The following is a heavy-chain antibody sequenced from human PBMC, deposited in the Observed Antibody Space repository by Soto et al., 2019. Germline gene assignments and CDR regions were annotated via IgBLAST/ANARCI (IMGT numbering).Heavy chain of an antibody. CDR2: IYYSGST. V-gene: IGHV4-59*01. Sequence: SETLSLTCTVSGGSISSYYWSWIRQPPGKGLEWIGYIYYSGSTNYNPSLKSRVTISVDTSKNQFSLKLSSVTAADTAVYYCARDRYYDILTGIMGWFDPWGQGTLVTVSS. CDR1: GGSISSYY. J-gene: IGHJ5*02. D-gene: IGHD3-9*01. CDR3: ARDRYYDILTGIMGWFDP.